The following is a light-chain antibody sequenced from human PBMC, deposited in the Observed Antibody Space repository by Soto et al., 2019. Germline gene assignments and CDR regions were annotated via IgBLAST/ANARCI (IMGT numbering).Light chain of an antibody. Sequence: QSVLTQPASVSGSPGQSITISCTGTSGDVGGYNFVSWYQQYPGKAPKLMIHDVTARPSGVSIRFSGSKSGTTASLTISGLQPEDEADYYCCSYASSTSYVFETGTKVTVL. CDR1: SGDVGGYNF. V-gene: IGLV2-14*01. CDR3: CSYASSTSYV. CDR2: DVT. J-gene: IGLJ1*01.